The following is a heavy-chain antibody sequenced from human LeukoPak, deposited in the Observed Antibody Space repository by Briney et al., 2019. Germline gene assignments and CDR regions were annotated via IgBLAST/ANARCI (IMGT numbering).Heavy chain of an antibody. CDR3: ARAALVVPAASQYYYMDV. CDR2: IKQDGSEK. V-gene: IGHV3-7*01. J-gene: IGHJ6*03. Sequence: GGSLRLSCAASGFTFSDYSMNWVRQAPGKGLGWVANIKQDGSEKYYVDSVKGRFTISRDNAKNSLYLQMNSLRAEDTAVYYCARAALVVPAASQYYYMDVWGKGTTVTVSS. D-gene: IGHD2-2*01. CDR1: GFTFSDYS.